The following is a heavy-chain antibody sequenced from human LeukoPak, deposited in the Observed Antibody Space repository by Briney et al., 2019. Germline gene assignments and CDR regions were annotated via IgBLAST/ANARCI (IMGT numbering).Heavy chain of an antibody. J-gene: IGHJ4*02. Sequence: GGSLRLSCTTSGFTFGDYAMSWVRQAPGKGLEWVSAISGSGGSTYYADSVKGRFTISRDNSKNTLYLQMNSLRAEDTAVYYCAKDPNYYDSSGYYLWGQGTLVTVSS. CDR2: ISGSGGST. D-gene: IGHD3-22*01. CDR3: AKDPNYYDSSGYYL. V-gene: IGHV3-23*01. CDR1: GFTFGDYA.